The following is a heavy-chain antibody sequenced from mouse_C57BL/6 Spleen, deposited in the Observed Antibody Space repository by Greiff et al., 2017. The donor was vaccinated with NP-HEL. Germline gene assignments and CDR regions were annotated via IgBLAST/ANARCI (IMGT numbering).Heavy chain of an antibody. CDR3: ASSGYVDY. D-gene: IGHD3-2*02. V-gene: IGHV1-80*01. CDR2: IYPGDGDT. J-gene: IGHJ2*01. CDR1: GYAFSSYW. Sequence: VQLQQSGAELVKPGASVKISCKASGYAFSSYWMNWVKQRPGKGLEWIGKIYPGDGDTNYNRKFKGKATLTADKSSSTSYMQLSSLTSEASAVYFCASSGYVDYWGQGTTLTVSS.